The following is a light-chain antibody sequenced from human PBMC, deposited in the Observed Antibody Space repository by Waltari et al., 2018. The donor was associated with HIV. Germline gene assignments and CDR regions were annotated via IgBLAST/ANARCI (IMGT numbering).Light chain of an antibody. CDR3: QVWNTYSDPVV. CDR1: NIVGKI. CDR2: DNN. Sequence: SYVLPQPPSVSVAPVQTARIACGGHNIVGKIVHWYQQKPGQAPVLVVYDNNNRLSVIPELFSGSNSGNTVTLTFSRVEAGDEADYYCQVWNTYSDPVVFGGGTNQIVL. V-gene: IGLV3-21*02. J-gene: IGLJ2*01.